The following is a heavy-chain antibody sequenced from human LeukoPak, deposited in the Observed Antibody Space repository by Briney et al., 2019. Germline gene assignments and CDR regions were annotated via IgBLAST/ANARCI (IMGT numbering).Heavy chain of an antibody. D-gene: IGHD3-22*01. V-gene: IGHV4-4*08. Sequence: SETLSLTCTVSGGSISTYYWSWIQQAPGAGLQWLGYVYTTTTNYNSSLKRRVTISADTSKNQFSLRLSSVTAADTAVYYCARRNIRGYNSFNIWGQGTMVTVSS. CDR2: VYTTTT. CDR1: GGSISTYY. J-gene: IGHJ3*02. CDR3: ARRNIRGYNSFNI.